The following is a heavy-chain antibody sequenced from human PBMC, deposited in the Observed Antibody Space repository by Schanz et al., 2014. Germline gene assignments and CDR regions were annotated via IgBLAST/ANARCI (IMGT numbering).Heavy chain of an antibody. J-gene: IGHJ4*02. CDR2: ISGTGTV. V-gene: IGHV3-48*01. Sequence: DVHLLESGGGLIQPGGSLRLSCAASGFGFSSYSMNWVRQAPGKGLEWVSYISGTGTVMYADSVKGRFTISRDNGKNSLYLEMNSLRAEDTALYYCARDRRNADLDYWGQGTLVTVSS. D-gene: IGHD1-1*01. CDR1: GFGFSSYS. CDR3: ARDRRNADLDY.